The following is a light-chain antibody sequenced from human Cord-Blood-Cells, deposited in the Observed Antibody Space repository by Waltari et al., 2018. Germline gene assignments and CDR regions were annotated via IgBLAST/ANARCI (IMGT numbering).Light chain of an antibody. CDR2: AAS. V-gene: IGKV1-39*01. CDR3: LQHNSYPPS. J-gene: IGKJ2*03. CDR1: QSISSY. Sequence: DIQMNQSPSSLSASVGDRVTITCRASQSISSYLNWYQQKPGKAPKLLIYAASSLQSGVPSRFSGSGSGTDFTLTISSLQPEDFATYYCLQHNSYPPSFGQGTKLEI.